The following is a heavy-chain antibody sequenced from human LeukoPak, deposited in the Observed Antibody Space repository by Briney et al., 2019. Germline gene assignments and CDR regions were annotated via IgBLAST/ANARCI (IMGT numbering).Heavy chain of an antibody. Sequence: GESLKISCKGSGYNFPTSWVAWVRQLPGTGLEWMGIIYPGDSDTRYSPSFQGQVTISADKSISTAYLQWSSLRVSDTAMYYCARLGTNGYYSYVDLWGQGTLVTVSS. CDR2: IYPGDSDT. CDR1: GYNFPTSW. CDR3: ARLGTNGYYSYVDL. J-gene: IGHJ4*02. D-gene: IGHD3-22*01. V-gene: IGHV5-51*01.